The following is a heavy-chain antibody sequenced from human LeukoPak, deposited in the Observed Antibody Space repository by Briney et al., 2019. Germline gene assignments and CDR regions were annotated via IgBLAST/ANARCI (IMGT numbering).Heavy chain of an antibody. CDR3: ARAAPTYLLLVY. CDR2: INPYSGVT. V-gene: IGHV1-2*02. CDR1: VYSFTGYY. Sequence: ASVKVSCKASVYSFTGYYMHWVRQAPGQGLEWMGWINPYSGVTSYAQKFQGRVTMTRDTSISTAYMQLTNLRSDDTAVYYCARAAPTYLLLVYWGQGTLVTVSS. J-gene: IGHJ4*02. D-gene: IGHD2-15*01.